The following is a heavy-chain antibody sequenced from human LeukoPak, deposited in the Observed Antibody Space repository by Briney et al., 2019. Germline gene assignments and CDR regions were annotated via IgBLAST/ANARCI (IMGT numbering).Heavy chain of an antibody. J-gene: IGHJ3*02. CDR3: ARGRPDYGSGNDAFDI. V-gene: IGHV1-18*01. Sequence: ASVKASCKASGYTFTSYGISWVRQAPGQGLEWMGWISAYNGNTNYAQKLQGRVTMTTDTSTSTAYMELRSLRSDDTAVYYCARGRPDYGSGNDAFDIWGQGTMVTVSS. CDR2: ISAYNGNT. CDR1: GYTFTSYG. D-gene: IGHD3-10*01.